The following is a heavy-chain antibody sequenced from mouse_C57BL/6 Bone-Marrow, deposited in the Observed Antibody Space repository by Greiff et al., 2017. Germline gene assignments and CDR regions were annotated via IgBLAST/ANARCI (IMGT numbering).Heavy chain of an antibody. D-gene: IGHD1-1*02. CDR3: ARGGSASYYWYCDV. J-gene: IGHJ1*03. CDR1: GYSITSGYY. V-gene: IGHV3-6*01. Sequence: VQLQQSGPGLVKPSQSLSLTCSVTGYSITSGYYWNWIRQFPGNKLEWMGYISYDGSNNYNPSLKNRISITRDTSKNQFFLKLNSVTTEDTATYYCARGGSASYYWYCDVWGTGTTVTVSS. CDR2: ISYDGSN.